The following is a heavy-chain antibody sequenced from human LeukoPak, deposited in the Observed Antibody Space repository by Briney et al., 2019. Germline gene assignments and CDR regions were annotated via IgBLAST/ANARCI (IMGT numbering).Heavy chain of an antibody. CDR1: GFIVSSNY. Sequence: GGSLRLSCAASGFIVSSNYMSGVRQAPGKGLEWVSVIYSGDITYYADSVKGRFTISRDSSKNTLYLQMNSLRAEDTAVYYCAREPDSSGYYFDYWGQGTLVTVSS. CDR2: IYSGDIT. CDR3: AREPDSSGYYFDY. D-gene: IGHD3-22*01. J-gene: IGHJ4*02. V-gene: IGHV3-53*01.